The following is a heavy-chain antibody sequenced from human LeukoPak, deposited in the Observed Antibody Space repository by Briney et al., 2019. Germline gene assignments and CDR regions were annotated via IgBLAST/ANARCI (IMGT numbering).Heavy chain of an antibody. V-gene: IGHV4-30-4*01. CDR1: GGSISSGDYY. CDR3: AGHESIAARRYFDY. CDR2: IYYSGST. Sequence: SETLTLTCTVSGGSISSGDYYWSWIRQPPGKGLEWIGYIYYSGSTYYNPSLKSRVTISVDTSKNQFSLKLSSVTAADTAVYYCAGHESIAARRYFDYWGQGTLVTVSS. J-gene: IGHJ4*02. D-gene: IGHD6-6*01.